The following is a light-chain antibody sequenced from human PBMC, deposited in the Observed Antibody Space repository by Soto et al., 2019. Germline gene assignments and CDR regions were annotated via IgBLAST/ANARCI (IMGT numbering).Light chain of an antibody. Sequence: EIVLTQSPGTLSLSPGERATLSCRASESISSSYLAWYQQKPGQALRVLIYGASNRAAGIPDRFSGGGSGTDFTLTISRLEPEDFAVYHCQQYGIFPWTFGQGTEVEMK. J-gene: IGKJ1*01. CDR2: GAS. CDR1: ESISSSY. CDR3: QQYGIFPWT. V-gene: IGKV3-20*01.